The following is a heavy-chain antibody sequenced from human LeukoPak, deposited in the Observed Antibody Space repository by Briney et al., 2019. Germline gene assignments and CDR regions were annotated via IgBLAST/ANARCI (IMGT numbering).Heavy chain of an antibody. CDR2: INHSGST. CDR1: GGSFSAYY. J-gene: IGHJ6*03. D-gene: IGHD6-13*01. Sequence: SETLSLTCAVYGGSFSAYYWTWVRQPPGKGLEWIGEINHSGSTNYNPSLESRITISVDTSKNQFSLKLSSVTAADTAVYYCASPRRIAAAGGSGWYARYYYMDVWGKGTTVTISS. CDR3: ASPRRIAAAGGSGWYARYYYMDV. V-gene: IGHV4-34*01.